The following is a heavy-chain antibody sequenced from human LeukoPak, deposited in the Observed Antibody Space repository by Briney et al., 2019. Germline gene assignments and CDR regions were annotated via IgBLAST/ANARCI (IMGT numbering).Heavy chain of an antibody. D-gene: IGHD3-10*01. CDR3: AKVNQPWFGESLDY. CDR2: ISGSGGST. J-gene: IGHJ4*02. CDR1: GFTFSSYA. V-gene: IGHV3-23*01. Sequence: GGSLRLSCAASGFTFSSYAMSWVRQAPGKGLEWVSAISGSGGSTYYADSVKGWFTISRDNSKNTLYLQMNSLRAEDTAVYYCAKVNQPWFGESLDYWGQGTLVTVSS.